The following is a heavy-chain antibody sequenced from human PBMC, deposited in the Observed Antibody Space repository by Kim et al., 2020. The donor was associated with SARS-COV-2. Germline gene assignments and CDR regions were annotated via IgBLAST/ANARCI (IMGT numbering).Heavy chain of an antibody. CDR2: IKQDGSEK. J-gene: IGHJ6*02. CDR1: GFTFSSYC. V-gene: IGHV3-7*01. CDR3: ARSDYYDSSGPREVYQYYGMDV. Sequence: GGSMRLSRAASGFTFSSYCMSWVRQAPGKGLEWVANIKQDGSEKHYVDSVKGRFTISRDNGKNSLYLQMNSLRAEDTAVYYCARSDYYDSSGPREVYQYYGMDVWGQGTTVTVSS. D-gene: IGHD3-22*01.